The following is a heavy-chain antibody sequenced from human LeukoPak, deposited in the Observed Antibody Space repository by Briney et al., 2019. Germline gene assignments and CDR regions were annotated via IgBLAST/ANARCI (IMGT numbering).Heavy chain of an antibody. CDR3: ARDLGLGRGWYGGDY. J-gene: IGHJ4*02. Sequence: GGSLRPSCAASGFTFSSYAMHWVRQAPGKGLEWVAIISNDGSNKYYADSVKGRFTLSRDNSKYTVYLQMNSLRAEDTALYYCARDLGLGRGWYGGDYWGQGTLVTVSS. CDR1: GFTFSSYA. D-gene: IGHD6-19*01. V-gene: IGHV3-30-3*01. CDR2: ISNDGSNK.